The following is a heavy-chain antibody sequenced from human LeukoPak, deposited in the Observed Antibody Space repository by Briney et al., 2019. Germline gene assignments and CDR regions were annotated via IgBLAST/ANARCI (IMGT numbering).Heavy chain of an antibody. CDR1: GGSISSGDYY. V-gene: IGHV4-30-4*01. CDR2: IYYSGST. CDR3: DRYCSSTSCYDYDAFDI. Sequence: PSQTLSLTCTVSGGSISSGDYYWSWIRQPPGKGLEWIGYIYYSGSTYYNPSLKSRVTISVDTSKNQFSLKLSSVTAADTAVYYCDRYCSSTSCYDYDAFDIWGQGTMVTVSS. D-gene: IGHD2-2*01. J-gene: IGHJ3*02.